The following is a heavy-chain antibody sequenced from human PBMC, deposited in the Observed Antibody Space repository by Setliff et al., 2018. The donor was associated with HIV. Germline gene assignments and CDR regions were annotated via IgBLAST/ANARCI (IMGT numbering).Heavy chain of an antibody. V-gene: IGHV4-38-2*01. CDR3: ARGVGIGGNWFDP. CDR2: MYYTGTT. Sequence: SETLSLTCAVSGYSVSSGYYWAWIRQAPGKGLQWIGQMYYTGTTDYNPSLSSRVTISQDKSRNQFSLKLTSVTATDTTIYYCARGVGIGGNWFDPWGQGIMVTVSS. D-gene: IGHD2-15*01. CDR1: GYSVSSGYY. J-gene: IGHJ5*02.